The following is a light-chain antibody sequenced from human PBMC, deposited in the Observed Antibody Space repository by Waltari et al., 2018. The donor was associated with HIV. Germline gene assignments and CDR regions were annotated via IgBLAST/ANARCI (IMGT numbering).Light chain of an antibody. J-gene: IGLJ2*01. V-gene: IGLV1-44*01. CDR1: NSNIGEYP. Sequence: QSVLTQPPSASGTPGPGVTTSCSGSNSNIGEYPVNWYHQVPGTAPKLVIYANNQRPAGVPARFSGSQSGTSASLAISGVRSEDEGYYYCAAWDDTLDGLFGGGTKLTVL. CDR2: ANN. CDR3: AAWDDTLDGL.